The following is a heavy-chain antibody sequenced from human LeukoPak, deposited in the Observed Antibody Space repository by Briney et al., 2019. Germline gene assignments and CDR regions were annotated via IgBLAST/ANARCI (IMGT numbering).Heavy chain of an antibody. CDR1: GFTFSSYW. CDR3: AREGRYDYVWGSYRLEAFDI. CDR2: ISYDGSNK. D-gene: IGHD3-16*02. V-gene: IGHV3-30-3*01. Sequence: GGSLRLSCAASGFTFSSYWMGWVRQAPGKGLEWVAVISYDGSNKYYADSVKGRFTISRDNSKNTLYLQMNSLRAEDTAVYYCAREGRYDYVWGSYRLEAFDIWGQGTMVTVSS. J-gene: IGHJ3*02.